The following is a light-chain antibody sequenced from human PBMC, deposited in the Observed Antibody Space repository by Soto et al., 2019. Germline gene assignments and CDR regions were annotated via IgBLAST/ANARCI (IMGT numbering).Light chain of an antibody. J-gene: IGKJ1*01. CDR3: QQTYRTPHT. Sequence: DIQMTQSPSSLSAAVGDRVTITCWASQSIMRFLNWYQHKPGKAPKLLMYAASSLQSGVPSRFSGSGSETDFTLIISSFQPEDFGTYYCQQTYRTPHTFGQGTKVEIK. V-gene: IGKV1-39*01. CDR2: AAS. CDR1: QSIMRF.